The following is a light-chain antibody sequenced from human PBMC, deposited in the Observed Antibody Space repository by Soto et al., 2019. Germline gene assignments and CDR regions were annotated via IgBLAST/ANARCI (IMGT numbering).Light chain of an antibody. Sequence: QSVLTQPPSVSGAPGQRVTISCTGSSSNIGPNYDVHWYQQLPGTAPKLLIYGNSNRPSGVPDRFSGSKSGTSGSLAITGLQAEDEADYYCQSYDSSLSGVFGTGTKLTVL. V-gene: IGLV1-40*01. CDR2: GNS. CDR3: QSYDSSLSGV. CDR1: SSNIGPNYD. J-gene: IGLJ1*01.